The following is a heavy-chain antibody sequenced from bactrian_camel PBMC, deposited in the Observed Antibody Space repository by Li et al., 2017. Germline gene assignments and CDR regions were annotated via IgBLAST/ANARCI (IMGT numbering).Heavy chain of an antibody. D-gene: IGHD4*01. CDR1: GYFSDYPC. Sequence: HVQLVESGGGSVQPGGSLRLSCAASGYFSDYPCRGWFREVPGKEREVLAVLHTGDGDVLYADSVKGRFTMSLDESENTAYLHMSSLKPDDTAMYFCAATAQGSECRNMDLGRNIHWGQGTQVTVS. CDR3: AATAQGSECRNMDLGRNIH. J-gene: IGHJ4*01. CDR2: LHTGDGDV. V-gene: IGHV3S54*01.